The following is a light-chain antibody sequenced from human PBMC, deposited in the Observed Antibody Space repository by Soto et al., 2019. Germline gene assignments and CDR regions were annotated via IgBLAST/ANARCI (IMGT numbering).Light chain of an antibody. Sequence: EIVMTQSPATLSVSPGERATLSCRASQSLSSNLAWYQQKPGQAPRLLIYGASTRATGVPARFSGSGSATEFTLTISSLQSEDFADYYCQQYNNWPRTFGQGTKLEIK. J-gene: IGKJ2*01. CDR2: GAS. CDR1: QSLSSN. V-gene: IGKV3-15*01. CDR3: QQYNNWPRT.